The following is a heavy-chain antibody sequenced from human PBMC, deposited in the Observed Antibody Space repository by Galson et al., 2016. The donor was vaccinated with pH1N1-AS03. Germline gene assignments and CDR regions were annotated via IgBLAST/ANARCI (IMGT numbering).Heavy chain of an antibody. D-gene: IGHD6-13*01. CDR2: LHSTRGGI. V-gene: IGHV3-9*01. CDR1: RYTFAEYA. J-gene: IGHJ4*02. CDR3: VLQPKYGNSWYAFEY. Sequence: SLKLSCAASRYTFAEYAMHWLRQGPGKGLEWVGVLHSTRGGISYAHFLTGRFTISRDNAPNTLYLEMNSLRYEDTALYYCVLQPKYGNSWYAFEYWGQGTLVTVSS.